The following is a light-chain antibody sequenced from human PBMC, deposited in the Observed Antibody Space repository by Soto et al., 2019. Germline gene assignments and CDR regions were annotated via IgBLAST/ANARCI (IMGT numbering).Light chain of an antibody. CDR1: QSVSYSSNNKNY. CDR2: WAS. J-gene: IGKJ4*01. CDR3: QQYYSTPRT. Sequence: DIVMTQSPDSQAVSLGEPATINCKSSQSVSYSSNNKNYLAWYQQKPEQPPKLLIYWASTRKSEVPDRFSGSGSGTDCTLTSSSLQAEDVALYYCQQYYSTPRTFGGGTKGEIK. V-gene: IGKV4-1*01.